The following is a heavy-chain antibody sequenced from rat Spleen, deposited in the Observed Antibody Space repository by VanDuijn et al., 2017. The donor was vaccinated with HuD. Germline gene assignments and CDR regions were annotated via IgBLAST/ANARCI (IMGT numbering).Heavy chain of an antibody. J-gene: IGHJ2*01. CDR2: ISPSGGST. CDR1: GFTFSNYD. Sequence: EVQLVESGGGLVQPGRSLKLSCAASGFTFSNYDMHWIRQAPTKGLEWVASISPSGGSTYYRDSVKGRFTISRDNAKSTLYLQMDSLRSEDTATYYCARQEDYGGYSRDYFGYWGQGVVVTVSS. V-gene: IGHV5-19*01. D-gene: IGHD1-11*01. CDR3: ARQEDYGGYSRDYFGY.